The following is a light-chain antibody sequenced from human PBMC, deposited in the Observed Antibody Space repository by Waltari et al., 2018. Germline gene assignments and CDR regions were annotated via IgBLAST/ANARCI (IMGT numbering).Light chain of an antibody. CDR2: YVN. V-gene: IGLV2-14*01. J-gene: IGLJ3*02. CDR1: SSDIGGYKY. Sequence: QSALAQPASVSGSPGQSITLSCTGISSDIGGYKYVSWYQQHPGKAPKLLIFYVNNRPSWVSNRFSASKSGNTASLTISDLQAEDEADYYCSSYTTSSTLELFGGGTRLTVL. CDR3: SSYTTSSTLEL.